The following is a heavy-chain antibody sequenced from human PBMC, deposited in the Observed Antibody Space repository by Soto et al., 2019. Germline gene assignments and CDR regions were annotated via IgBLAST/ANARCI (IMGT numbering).Heavy chain of an antibody. CDR1: GYTFTSYG. J-gene: IGHJ4*02. Sequence: ASVKVSCKASGYTFTSYGISWVRQAPGQGLEWMGWISAYNGNTNYAQKLQGRVTMTTDTSTSTAYMELRSLRSDDTAVYYCARAVTMVRGVIIFDTIDYWGQGTLVTVSS. CDR3: ARAVTMVRGVIIFDTIDY. V-gene: IGHV1-18*01. CDR2: ISAYNGNT. D-gene: IGHD3-10*01.